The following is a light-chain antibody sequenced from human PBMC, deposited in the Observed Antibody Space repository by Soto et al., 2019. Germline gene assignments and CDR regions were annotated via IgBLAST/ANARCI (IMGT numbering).Light chain of an antibody. CDR2: EGS. CDR1: SSDVGSYNL. CDR3: HSYDSRLSGSV. J-gene: IGLJ3*02. Sequence: QSALTQPASVSGSPGQSITISCTGTSSDVGSYNLVSWYQQHPGKAPKLMIYEGSKRPSGVSNRFSGSKSGTSASLAITGLQAEDEADYYCHSYDSRLSGSVFGGGTKVTVL. V-gene: IGLV2-14*02.